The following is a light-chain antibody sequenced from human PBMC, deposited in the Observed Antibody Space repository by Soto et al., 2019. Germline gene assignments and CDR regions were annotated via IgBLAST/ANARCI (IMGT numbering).Light chain of an antibody. Sequence: EVVMTQSPATLSVSPGERATLSCRASQSVNANLAWYQQKPGQAPRLLIHGASNRATGNPARFSGSGFGTEFIHAISSLQYEDFAVYYCQQYNTWLWTFGQGTKVEI. CDR3: QQYNTWLWT. CDR2: GAS. V-gene: IGKV3-15*01. J-gene: IGKJ1*01. CDR1: QSVNAN.